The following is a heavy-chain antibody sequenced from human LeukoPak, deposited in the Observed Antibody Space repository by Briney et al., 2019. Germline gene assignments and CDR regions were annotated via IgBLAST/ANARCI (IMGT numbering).Heavy chain of an antibody. CDR1: GFTFSSYG. CDR2: IKQDGSEK. J-gene: IGHJ4*02. Sequence: GGTLRLSCAASGFTFSSYGMSWVRQAPGKGLEWVANIKQDGSEKYYVDSVKGRFTISRDNAKNSLYLQMNSLRAEDTAVYYCARDRGAARTNFDYWGQGTLVTVSS. V-gene: IGHV3-7*01. CDR3: ARDRGAARTNFDY. D-gene: IGHD6-6*01.